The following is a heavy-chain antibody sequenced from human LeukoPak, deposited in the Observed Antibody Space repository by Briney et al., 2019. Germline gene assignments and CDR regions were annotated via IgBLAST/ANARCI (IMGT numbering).Heavy chain of an antibody. V-gene: IGHV3-23*01. D-gene: IGHD2-15*01. CDR2: ISGSGGST. J-gene: IGHJ4*02. Sequence: GGSLRLSCPASGFTFSSYGMSWVRQAPGKGLEWVSAISGSGGSTYYADSMKGRFTISRDNSKNTLYLQMNSLRAEDTAVYYCAKTLGYCSGGSCYSGVIDYWGQGTLVTVSS. CDR1: GFTFSSYG. CDR3: AKTLGYCSGGSCYSGVIDY.